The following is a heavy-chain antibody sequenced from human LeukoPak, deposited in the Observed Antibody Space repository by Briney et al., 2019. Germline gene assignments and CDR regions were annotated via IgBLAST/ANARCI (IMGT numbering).Heavy chain of an antibody. CDR1: GGSFSGYY. Sequence: PSETLSLTCAVYGGSFSGYYWSWIRQPPGKGLEWIGEINHCGSTNYNPSLKSRVTISVDTSKNQFSLKLSSVTAADTAVYYCARGPPGYSFSYFDYWGQGTLVTVSS. CDR2: INHCGST. V-gene: IGHV4-34*01. CDR3: ARGPPGYSFSYFDY. J-gene: IGHJ4*02. D-gene: IGHD5-18*01.